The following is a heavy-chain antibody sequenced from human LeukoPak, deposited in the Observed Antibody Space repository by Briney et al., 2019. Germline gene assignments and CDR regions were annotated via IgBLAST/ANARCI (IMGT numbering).Heavy chain of an antibody. CDR3: ARVPYYYDSSGYYP. CDR1: GGSISSYY. V-gene: IGHV4-59*01. Sequence: SETLSLTCTVSGGSISSYYWSWIRQPPRKGLEWIGYIYYSGSTNYNPPLQSRATISVDTSKTQFSLKLSSVTAADTAVYYCARVPYYYDSSGYYPWGQGTLVTVSS. CDR2: IYYSGST. J-gene: IGHJ5*02. D-gene: IGHD3-22*01.